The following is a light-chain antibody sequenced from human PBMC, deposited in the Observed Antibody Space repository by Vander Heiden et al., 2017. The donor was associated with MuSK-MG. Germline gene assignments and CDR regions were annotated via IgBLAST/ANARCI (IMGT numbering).Light chain of an antibody. CDR3: QSYDSSLRGYV. CDR2: GNS. J-gene: IGLJ1*01. Sequence: QSVRTQPPAVSWAPGQRVTIHSTGSSHNIGAGYELHSHQQLTRTEPKPLIYGNSNLPSGVPDRFSGSKSGTSASLAITGLQAEDEADYYCQSYDSSLRGYVFGTGTKVTVL. CDR1: SHNIGAGYE. V-gene: IGLV1-40*01.